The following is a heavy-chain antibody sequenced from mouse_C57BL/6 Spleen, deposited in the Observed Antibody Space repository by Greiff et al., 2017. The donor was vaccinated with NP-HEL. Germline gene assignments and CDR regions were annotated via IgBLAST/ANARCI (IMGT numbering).Heavy chain of an antibody. V-gene: IGHV1-66*01. CDR1: GYSFTSYY. CDR3: ASMPRLYPWYFDV. J-gene: IGHJ1*03. CDR2: IYPGSGNT. Sequence: QVQLQQSGPELVKPGASVKISCKASGYSFTSYYIHWVKQRPGQGLEWIGWIYPGSGNTKYNEKFKGKATLTADTSSSTAYMQLSSLTSEDSAVYYCASMPRLYPWYFDVWGTGTTVTVSS. D-gene: IGHD2-12*01.